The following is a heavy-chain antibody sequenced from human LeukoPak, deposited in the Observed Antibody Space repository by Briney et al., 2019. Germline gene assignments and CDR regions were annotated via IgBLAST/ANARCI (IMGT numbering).Heavy chain of an antibody. D-gene: IGHD5-12*01. CDR1: GGTFSRYA. CDR3: ARDGYIGYDLFDS. J-gene: IGHJ4*02. Sequence: ASVKVSCKAPGGTFSRYAISWVRQAPGQGLEWMGAIIPLLSTVNYAQNFRGRVTITADESTSTAYMELSSLRSTDTAVYYCARDGYIGYDLFDSWGRGTLVTVSS. V-gene: IGHV1-69*13. CDR2: IIPLLSTV.